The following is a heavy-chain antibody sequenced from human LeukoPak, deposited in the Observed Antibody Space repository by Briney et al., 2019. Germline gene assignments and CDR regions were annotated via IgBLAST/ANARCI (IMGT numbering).Heavy chain of an antibody. CDR1: GYTFTDYY. D-gene: IGHD1-26*01. CDR2: VDPEDGET. CDR3: AAELRYSGSYLSY. V-gene: IGHV1-69-2*01. Sequence: ATVKISCKVSGYTFTDYYMHWVQQASGKGLEWMGLVDPEDGETIYAEKFQGRVTITADTSTDTAYMELSSLRSEDTAVYYCAAELRYSGSYLSYWGQGTLVTVSS. J-gene: IGHJ4*02.